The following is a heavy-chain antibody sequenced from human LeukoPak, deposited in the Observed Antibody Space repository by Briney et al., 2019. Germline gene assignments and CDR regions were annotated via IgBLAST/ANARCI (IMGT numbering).Heavy chain of an antibody. CDR3: AKGSGWYV. Sequence: PGGSLRLSCAASGFTFSSSSMSWVRQAPGKGLEWVSDISGSGGSTDYADPVKGRFTISRDNSKNTLYLQINSLRAEDTAVYYCAKGSGWYVWGQGTLVTVSS. D-gene: IGHD6-19*01. J-gene: IGHJ4*02. CDR1: GFTFSSSS. CDR2: ISGSGGST. V-gene: IGHV3-23*01.